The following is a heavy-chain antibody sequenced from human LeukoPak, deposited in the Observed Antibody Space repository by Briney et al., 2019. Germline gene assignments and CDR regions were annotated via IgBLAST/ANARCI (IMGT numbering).Heavy chain of an antibody. J-gene: IGHJ4*02. CDR3: TSPAGY. CDR1: GFTFGEYA. D-gene: IGHD6-25*01. CDR2: IRSKAYGGTT. Sequence: GGSLRLSCTGSGFTFGEYAMSWVRQAPGKGLEWVGLIRSKAYGGTTEYAASVKGRFTISRDDSKSIAYLQMNSLKTEDTAVYYCTSPAGYWGQGTLVTVSS. V-gene: IGHV3-49*04.